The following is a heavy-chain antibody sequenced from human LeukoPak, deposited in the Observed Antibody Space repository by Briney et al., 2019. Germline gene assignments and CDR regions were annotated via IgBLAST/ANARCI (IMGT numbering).Heavy chain of an antibody. CDR1: GFTFSSYG. CDR3: ARLAIGAAGRGEIDY. J-gene: IGHJ4*02. CDR2: ISYDGSNK. Sequence: GGSLRLSCAASGFTFSSYGMHWVRQAPGKGLEWVAVISYDGSNKYYADSVKGRFTISRDNSKNTLYLQMNSLRAEDTAVYYCARLAIGAAGRGEIDYWGQGTLVTVSS. V-gene: IGHV3-30*03. D-gene: IGHD6-13*01.